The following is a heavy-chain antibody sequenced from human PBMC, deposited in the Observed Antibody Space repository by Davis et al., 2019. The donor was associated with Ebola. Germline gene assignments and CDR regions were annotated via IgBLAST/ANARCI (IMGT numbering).Heavy chain of an antibody. CDR1: GFTFSSYA. D-gene: IGHD6-19*01. V-gene: IGHV3-30-3*01. CDR3: ARERGYSSGWYVP. CDR2: ISYDGSNK. Sequence: PGGSLRLSCAASGFTFSSYAMHWVRQAPGKGLEWVAVISYDGSNKYYADSVKGRFTISRDNAKNSLYLQMNSLRAEDTAVYYCARERGYSSGWYVPWGQGTLVTVSS. J-gene: IGHJ5*02.